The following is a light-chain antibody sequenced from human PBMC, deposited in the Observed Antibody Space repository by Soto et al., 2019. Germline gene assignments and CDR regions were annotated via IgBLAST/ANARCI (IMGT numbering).Light chain of an antibody. J-gene: IGLJ2*01. V-gene: IGLV2-14*01. CDR2: EVS. CDR1: SSDVGGYNY. Sequence: QSALTQPASVSGSPGQSITISCTGTSSDVGGYNYVSWYQQHPGKAPKLMIYEVSNRPSGDYNRFSGSKSGKTDDLAISGLPAEDEADCYFSSYTSRATVVFGGGTKLTVL. CDR3: SSYTSRATVV.